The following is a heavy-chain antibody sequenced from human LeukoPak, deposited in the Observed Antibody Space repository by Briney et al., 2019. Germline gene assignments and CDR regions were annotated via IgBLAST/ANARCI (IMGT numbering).Heavy chain of an antibody. J-gene: IGHJ6*02. D-gene: IGHD2-8*01. V-gene: IGHV1-18*01. CDR3: ARRGLMDGMDL. CDR2: ISAYNGNT. CDR1: VCTFTSYG. Sequence: ASVKVSCKASVCTFTSYGISWVRQAPGQGLEGMGGISAYNGNTNYAQKLHGRVTITTDTSTRTAFMELRSLRSDDTAVYYCARRGLMDGMDLWGQGTTVTVSS.